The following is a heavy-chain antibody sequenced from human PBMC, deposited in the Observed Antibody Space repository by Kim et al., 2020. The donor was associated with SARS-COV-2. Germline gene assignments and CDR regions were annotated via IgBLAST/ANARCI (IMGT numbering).Heavy chain of an antibody. CDR2: IGTGGDT. CDR3: AKRGYWNGGSCYSHFDC. D-gene: IGHD2-15*01. Sequence: GGSLRLSCAASGFTFSSYTMSWVRQAPGKGLEWVSTIGTGGDTHYADSVKGRFTISRDNSKNTLYLQMNSLRAEDTAGYYCAKRGYWNGGSCYSHFDCWGQGTLVTVSS. CDR1: GFTFSSYT. J-gene: IGHJ4*02. V-gene: IGHV3-23*01.